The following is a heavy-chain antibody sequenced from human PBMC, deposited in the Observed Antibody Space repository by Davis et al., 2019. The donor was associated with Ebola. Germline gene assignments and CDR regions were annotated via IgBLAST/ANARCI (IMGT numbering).Heavy chain of an antibody. Sequence: PGGSLRLSCTVSGGSVSSGSYYWSWIRQPPGKGLEWIGYIYYSGSTNYNPSLKSRVTISVDTSKNQFSLKLSSVTAADTAVYYCARGGGYGDYSPADYWGQGTLVTVSS. V-gene: IGHV4-61*01. CDR3: ARGGGYGDYSPADY. J-gene: IGHJ4*02. CDR1: GGSVSSGSYY. D-gene: IGHD4-17*01. CDR2: IYYSGST.